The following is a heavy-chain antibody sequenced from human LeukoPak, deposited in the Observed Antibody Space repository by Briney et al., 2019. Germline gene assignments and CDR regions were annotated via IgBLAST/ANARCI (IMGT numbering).Heavy chain of an antibody. V-gene: IGHV3-48*04. D-gene: IGHD2-15*01. CDR1: GFTFSTYS. CDR2: ISSSSRRI. J-gene: IGHJ3*02. CDR3: ARVAVAAPAGSAFDI. Sequence: GGSLRLSCAASGFTFSTYSMNWVRQAPGKGLEWVSYISSSSRRIFYAGSVEGRFTISRDNAKNSLYLQMNSLRAEDTAVYYCARVAVAAPAGSAFDIWGQGTMVTVSS.